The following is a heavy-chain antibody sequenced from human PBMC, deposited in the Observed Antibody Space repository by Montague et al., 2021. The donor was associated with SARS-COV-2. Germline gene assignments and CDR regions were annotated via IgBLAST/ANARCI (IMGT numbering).Heavy chain of an antibody. V-gene: IGHV6-1*01. CDR3: ASEYPPPIWFGELDYYGMDF. D-gene: IGHD3-10*01. CDR2: TYYRSKWYN. Sequence: CAISGDSVASNSAAWNWIRQSPSRGLEWLGRTYYRSKWYNDYAVSVKSRVTINPDTSKNQFSLQLNSVTPEDTAVYYCASEYPPPIWFGELDYYGMDFWGQGTTVTVSS. CDR1: GDSVASNSAA. J-gene: IGHJ6*02.